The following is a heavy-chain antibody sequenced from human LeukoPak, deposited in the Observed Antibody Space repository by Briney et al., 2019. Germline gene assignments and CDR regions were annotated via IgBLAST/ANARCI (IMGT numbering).Heavy chain of an antibody. CDR1: GGSISSSNW. J-gene: IGHJ4*02. V-gene: IGHV4-4*02. CDR3: AKHYMGSSYNHGLDC. CDR2: INHSGST. D-gene: IGHD3-10*01. Sequence: PSETLSLTCAVSGGSISSSNWWSWIRQPPGKGLEWIGEINHSGSTNYNPSLKSRVTISVDTSKNQFSLKLSSVTAADTALYYCAKHYMGSSYNHGLDCWGQGTLVTVSS.